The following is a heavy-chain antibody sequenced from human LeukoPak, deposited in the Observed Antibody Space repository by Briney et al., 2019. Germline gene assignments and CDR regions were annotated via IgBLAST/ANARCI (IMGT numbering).Heavy chain of an antibody. V-gene: IGHV5-51*01. D-gene: IGHD2-15*01. J-gene: IGHJ2*01. CDR1: EYSFTSHW. CDR3: VRNIQRYCSGGSCYSNWYFDL. Sequence: GEPLKISCKGSEYSFTSHWIGWVRQIPGKGLEWMGVIYPGDSDTRYSPSFQGQVTISADKSISTAYLQWNSLKASDTAMYYCVRNIQRYCSGGSCYSNWYFDLWGRGTLVTVSS. CDR2: IYPGDSDT.